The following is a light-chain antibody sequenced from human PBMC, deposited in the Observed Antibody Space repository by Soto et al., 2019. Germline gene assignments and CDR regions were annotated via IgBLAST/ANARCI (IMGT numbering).Light chain of an antibody. Sequence: DIQMTQSPSSLSASVGDTVTITCRASQGLGNYLAWYQQKPGRLPQLLIFDASSLDPGVPSRFRGSRSGTDFILIINNLQPEDAATYYCQTYDSAPWTFGQGTKVQI. CDR3: QTYDSAPWT. CDR1: QGLGNY. V-gene: IGKV1-27*01. J-gene: IGKJ1*01. CDR2: DAS.